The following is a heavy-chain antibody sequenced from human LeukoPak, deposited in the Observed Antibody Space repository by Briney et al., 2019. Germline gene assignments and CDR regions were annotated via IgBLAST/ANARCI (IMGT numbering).Heavy chain of an antibody. CDR3: ARDRSKPKGGDYLDY. D-gene: IGHD2-21*01. Sequence: GASVKVSCKASGYTFTGYYMHWVRQAPGQGLEWMGWINPNSGGTNYAQKFQGRVTMTRDTSISTAYMELSRLRSDDTAVYYCARDRSKPKGGDYLDYWGQGTLVTVSS. J-gene: IGHJ4*02. CDR1: GYTFTGYY. CDR2: INPNSGGT. V-gene: IGHV1-2*02.